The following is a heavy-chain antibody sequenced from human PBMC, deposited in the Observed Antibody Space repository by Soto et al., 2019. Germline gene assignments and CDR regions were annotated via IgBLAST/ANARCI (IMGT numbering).Heavy chain of an antibody. CDR3: ARGLEWELVYYYYGMDV. V-gene: IGHV1-8*01. CDR1: GYTFTSYD. Sequence: ASVKVSCKASGYTFTSYDINWVRQATGQGLEWMGWMNPNSGNTGYAQKFQGRVTMTRNTSISTAYMELSSLRSEDTAVYYCARGLEWELVYYYYGMDVWGQGTTVTV. CDR2: MNPNSGNT. J-gene: IGHJ6*02. D-gene: IGHD1-26*01.